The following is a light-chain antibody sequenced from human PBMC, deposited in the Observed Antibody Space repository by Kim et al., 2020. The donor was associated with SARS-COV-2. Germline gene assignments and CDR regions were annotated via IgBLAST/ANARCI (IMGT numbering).Light chain of an antibody. CDR1: XGVNSN. CDR2: GAF. CDR3: QQYNYWPPLT. Sequence: GERVTPXCRASXGVNSNLXXXQXXXGQAPRLLIXGAFARATGVPAXFSGSGSGTEFTLTISSLQSEXXAVYYCQQYNYWPPLTFGGGTKVDIK. J-gene: IGKJ4*01. V-gene: IGKV3-15*01.